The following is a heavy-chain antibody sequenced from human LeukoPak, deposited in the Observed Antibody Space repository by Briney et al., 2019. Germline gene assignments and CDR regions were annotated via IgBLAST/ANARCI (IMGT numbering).Heavy chain of an antibody. CDR2: INSDGSST. J-gene: IGHJ5*02. CDR1: GFTFSSYW. D-gene: IGHD3-22*01. CDR3: ARCPDSSITNWFDP. V-gene: IGHV3-74*01. Sequence: GGSLRLSCAASGFTFSSYWMHWVRQAPGKGLVWVSRINSDGSSTSYADSVKGRFTISRDNAKNTLYLQMNSLRAEDTAVYYCARCPDSSITNWFDPWGQGTLVTVSS.